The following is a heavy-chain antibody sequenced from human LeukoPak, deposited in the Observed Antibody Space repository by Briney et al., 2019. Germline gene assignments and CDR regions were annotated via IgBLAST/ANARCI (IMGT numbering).Heavy chain of an antibody. CDR2: IYSGGST. CDR3: AREKHDYGDYSFDY. Sequence: PGGSLSLSCAASGFTIRSNYMSWGRQAPGKGREGGSVIYSGGSTYYADSVKGGVNISRDNSKNKLYIQMKSLRDEDTEVYYCAREKHDYGDYSFDYWGQGTLVTVSS. D-gene: IGHD4-17*01. V-gene: IGHV3-66*02. CDR1: GFTIRSNY. J-gene: IGHJ4*02.